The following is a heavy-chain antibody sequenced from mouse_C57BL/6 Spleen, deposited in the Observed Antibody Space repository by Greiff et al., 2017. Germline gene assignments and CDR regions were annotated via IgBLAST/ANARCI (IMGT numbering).Heavy chain of an antibody. CDR1: GFTFSSYA. D-gene: IGHD1-1*01. J-gene: IGHJ2*01. CDR3: ARDRGTTVAYYFDY. CDR2: ISDGGSYT. Sequence: EVQLVESGGGLVKPGGSLKLSCAASGFTFSSYAMSWVRQTPEKRLEWVATISDGGSYTYYPDNVKGRFTISRDNAKNNLYLQMSHLKSEDTAMYYCARDRGTTVAYYFDYWGQGTTRTVSS. V-gene: IGHV5-4*01.